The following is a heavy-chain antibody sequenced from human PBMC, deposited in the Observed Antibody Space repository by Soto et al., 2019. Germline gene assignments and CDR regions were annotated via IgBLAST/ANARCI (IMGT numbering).Heavy chain of an antibody. CDR1: GCTFINYA. Sequence: PGGSLRLSCAASGCTFINYAMSWVRQAPGKGLEWVSAITSSGGGTYYADSVKGRFTISRDNSKNTLYLQMNSLRAEDTAVYYCATLNPYTIFGVVDYFDYWGQGTLVTVSS. J-gene: IGHJ4*02. CDR3: ATLNPYTIFGVVDYFDY. V-gene: IGHV3-23*01. CDR2: ITSSGGGT. D-gene: IGHD3-3*01.